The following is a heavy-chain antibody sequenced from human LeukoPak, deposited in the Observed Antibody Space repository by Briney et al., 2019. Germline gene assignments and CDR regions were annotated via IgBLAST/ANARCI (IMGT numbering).Heavy chain of an antibody. CDR2: ISSSSSTI. V-gene: IGHV3-48*01. CDR3: AREPADNYAHYGMDV. J-gene: IGHJ6*02. Sequence: GGSLRLSCAASGFTFSSYSMNWVRQAPGKGLEWVSYISSSSSTIYYADSVKGRFTISRDNAKNSLYLQMNSLRAEDTAVYYCAREPADNYAHYGMDVWGQGTTVTVSS. CDR1: GFTFSSYS. D-gene: IGHD5-24*01.